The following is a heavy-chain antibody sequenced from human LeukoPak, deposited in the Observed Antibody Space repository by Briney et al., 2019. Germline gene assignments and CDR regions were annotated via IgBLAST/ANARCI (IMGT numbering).Heavy chain of an antibody. CDR1: GYTFTSYG. J-gene: IGHJ4*02. V-gene: IGHV1-18*01. CDR3: ARDSDTAMDY. CDR2: ISAYNGNT. D-gene: IGHD5-18*01. Sequence: ASVKVSCKASGYTFTSYGISWVRQAPGQGLEWMGWISAYNGNTNYAQKFQGRVTMTRDMSTSTVYMELSSLRSEDTAVYYCARDSDTAMDYWGQGTLVTVSS.